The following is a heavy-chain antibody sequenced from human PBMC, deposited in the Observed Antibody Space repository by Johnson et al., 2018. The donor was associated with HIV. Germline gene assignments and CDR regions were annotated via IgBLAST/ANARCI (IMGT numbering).Heavy chain of an antibody. Sequence: VQLVESGGGVVQPGRSLRLSCAASGFTFSSYAMHWVRQAPGKGLEWVAVISYDGSNKYYADSVKGRFTILRDNSKNTLYLQMNSLRVEDTAVYYCARGAMVRGVIPGDAFDFWG. CDR2: ISYDGSNK. D-gene: IGHD3-10*01. CDR1: GFTFSSYA. J-gene: IGHJ3*01. V-gene: IGHV3-30-3*01. CDR3: ARGAMVRGVIPGDAFDF.